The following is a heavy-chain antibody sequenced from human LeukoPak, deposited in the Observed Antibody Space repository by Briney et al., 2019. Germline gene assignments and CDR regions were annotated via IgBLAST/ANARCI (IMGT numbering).Heavy chain of an antibody. CDR2: IYYGEST. CDR3: ARRPYSSGWYYLDY. Sequence: SETLSLTCTVSGGSISGYYGNWIRQPPGKGLEWIGYIYYGESTNYNPSLKSQFTISVDTSKNQFSLKLTSVTAADTAVYYCARRPYSSGWYYLDYWGQGTLVTVSS. V-gene: IGHV4-59*01. J-gene: IGHJ4*02. D-gene: IGHD6-19*01. CDR1: GGSISGYY.